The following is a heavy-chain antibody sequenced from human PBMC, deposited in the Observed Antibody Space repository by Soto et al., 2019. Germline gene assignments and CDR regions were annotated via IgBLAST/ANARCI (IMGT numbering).Heavy chain of an antibody. J-gene: IGHJ4*02. D-gene: IGHD5-12*01. CDR2: MNPNSGNT. CDR3: ANGYTGH. Sequence: QVQLVQSGAGVKKPGASVKVSCKASGYTFTSDDINWVRQAPGQGLEWMGWMNPNSGNTGFAQNFQGKVTLTRNTXXXXXXXXXXXXXXXXXXXXXCANGYTGHWGQGTLVTVSS. V-gene: IGHV1-8*01. CDR1: GYTFTSDD.